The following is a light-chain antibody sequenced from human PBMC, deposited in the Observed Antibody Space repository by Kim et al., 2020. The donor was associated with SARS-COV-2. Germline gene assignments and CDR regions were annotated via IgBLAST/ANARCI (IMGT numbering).Light chain of an antibody. CDR3: QQDYNLLT. CDR1: QSVSSSY. CDR2: GAS. Sequence: PGERGTLSCRASQSVSSSYLTWYQQKPGQAPRLLIYGASSRATGIPARFSGSGSGTDFTLTISSLQPEDFAVYYCQQDYNLLTFGGGTKVEIK. V-gene: IGKV3D-7*01. J-gene: IGKJ4*01.